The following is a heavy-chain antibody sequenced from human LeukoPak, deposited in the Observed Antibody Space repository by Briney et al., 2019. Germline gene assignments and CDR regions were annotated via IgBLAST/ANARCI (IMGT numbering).Heavy chain of an antibody. V-gene: IGHV3-21*01. Sequence: GGSLRLSCAASGFTFSSYSMNWVRQAPGKGLEWVSSISSSSSYIYYADSVKGRFTISRDNAKNSLYLQMNSLRAGDTAVYYCARGRGIVGAFDIWGQGTMVTVSS. J-gene: IGHJ3*02. CDR3: ARGRGIVGAFDI. D-gene: IGHD1-26*01. CDR2: ISSSSSYI. CDR1: GFTFSSYS.